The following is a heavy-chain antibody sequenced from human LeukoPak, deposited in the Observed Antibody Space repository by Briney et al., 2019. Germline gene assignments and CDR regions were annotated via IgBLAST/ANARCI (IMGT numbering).Heavy chain of an antibody. J-gene: IGHJ4*02. D-gene: IGHD6-19*01. V-gene: IGHV3-64D*06. CDR1: GFTFSSYA. CDR2: ISSNGGST. Sequence: GGSLRLSCSASGFTFSSYAMHWVRQAPGKGLEYVSAISSNGGSTYYADSVKGRFTISRDNSKNTLYLQMSSLRAEDTALYYCARVHTSGWYGGPLDYWGQGTLVTVSS. CDR3: ARVHTSGWYGGPLDY.